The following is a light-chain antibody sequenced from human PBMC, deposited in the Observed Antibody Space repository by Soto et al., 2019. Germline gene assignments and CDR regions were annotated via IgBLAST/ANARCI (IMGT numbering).Light chain of an antibody. CDR3: SSYTATSTLV. Sequence: QSVLTQPASVSGSPGQSITISCTGTNRDIGAYNYVSWYQQYPGKGPKLVIFEVNNRPSGVSYRFSGSKSGNTASLTISGLQAEDEADYHCSSYTATSTLVFGGGTKVTVL. J-gene: IGLJ2*01. CDR2: EVN. CDR1: NRDIGAYNY. V-gene: IGLV2-14*01.